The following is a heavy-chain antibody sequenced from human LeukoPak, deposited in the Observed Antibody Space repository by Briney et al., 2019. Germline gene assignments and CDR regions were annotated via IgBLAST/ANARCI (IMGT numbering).Heavy chain of an antibody. CDR3: AKMSTTGTRPYYYYYYGMDV. CDR2: ISYDGSNK. CDR1: GFTFSSHG. J-gene: IGHJ6*02. D-gene: IGHD1-1*01. Sequence: GGSLRLSCAASGFTFSSHGMHWVRQAPGKGLEGVAVISYDGSNKYYADSVKGRFTISRDNSKNTLYLQMNSLRAEDTAVYYCAKMSTTGTRPYYYYYYGMDVWGQGTTVTVSS. V-gene: IGHV3-30*18.